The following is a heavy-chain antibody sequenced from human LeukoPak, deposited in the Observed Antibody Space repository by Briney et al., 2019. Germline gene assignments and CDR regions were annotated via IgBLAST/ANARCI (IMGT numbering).Heavy chain of an antibody. CDR2: ISDIGSI. CDR3: AGSRPIQDIVVVPAASGGADV. D-gene: IGHD2-2*01. Sequence: SETLSLTCTVSGGSISSYYWSWIRQPPGKGLEWIAYISDIGSINYNPSLKSRVTISLDTSKNQFSLKLSSVTAADTAVYYCAGSRPIQDIVVVPAASGGADVWGQGTTVTVSS. V-gene: IGHV4-59*12. CDR1: GGSISSYY. J-gene: IGHJ6*02.